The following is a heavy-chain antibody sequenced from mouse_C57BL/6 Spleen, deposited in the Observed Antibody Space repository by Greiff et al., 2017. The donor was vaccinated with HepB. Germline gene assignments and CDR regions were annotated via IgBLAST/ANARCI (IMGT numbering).Heavy chain of an antibody. V-gene: IGHV1-18*01. Sequence: VQLQQSGPELVKPGASVKLPCKASGYTFTDYNMDWVKQSHGKSLEWIGDINPNNGGTIYNQKFKGKATLTVDKSSSTAYMELRSLTSEDTAVYYCEREGYYGRRLYYLDYWGQGTTLTVSS. CDR1: GYTFTDYN. CDR2: INPNNGGT. J-gene: IGHJ2*01. D-gene: IGHD1-1*01. CDR3: EREGYYGRRLYYLDY.